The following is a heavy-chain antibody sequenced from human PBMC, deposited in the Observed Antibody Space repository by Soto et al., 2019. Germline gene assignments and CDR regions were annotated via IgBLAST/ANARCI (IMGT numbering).Heavy chain of an antibody. CDR3: AKYYDFWSSYYTDYYFDY. Sequence: EVQLLESGGGLVQPGGSLRLSCAASGFTFSSYAMSWVRQAPGKGLEWVSAISGSGGSTYYADSVKGRFTISRDNSKNTLYLQMNSLRAEDTAVYYCAKYYDFWSSYYTDYYFDYWGQGTLVTVSS. CDR1: GFTFSSYA. V-gene: IGHV3-23*01. D-gene: IGHD3-3*01. J-gene: IGHJ4*02. CDR2: ISGSGGST.